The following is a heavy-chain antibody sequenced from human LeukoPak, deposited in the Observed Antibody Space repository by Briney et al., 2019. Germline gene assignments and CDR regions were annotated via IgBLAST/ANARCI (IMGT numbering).Heavy chain of an antibody. D-gene: IGHD6-13*01. Sequence: ASVKVSCKASGYTFTNYDINWVRQATGQGLEWMGWMNPNSGNTGYAQKFQGRVTMTRNTSISTAYMELSSLRSEDTAAYYCARNLGRSSWYIWFDFWGQGTLVTVSS. J-gene: IGHJ5*01. CDR3: ARNLGRSSWYIWFDF. CDR2: MNPNSGNT. V-gene: IGHV1-8*01. CDR1: GYTFTNYD.